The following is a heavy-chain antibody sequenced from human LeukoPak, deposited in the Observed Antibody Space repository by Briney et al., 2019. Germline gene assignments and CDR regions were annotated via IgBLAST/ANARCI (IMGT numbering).Heavy chain of an antibody. CDR3: AKDLGVVVTAPAFDI. V-gene: IGHV3-30*02. CDR2: IRYDGSNK. CDR1: GFTFSSYG. J-gene: IGHJ3*02. D-gene: IGHD2-21*02. Sequence: GGSLRLSCAASGFTFSSYGMHLVRQAPGKGLEWVAFIRYDGSNKYYADSVKGRFTISRDNSKNTLYLQMNSLRAEDTAVYYCAKDLGVVVTAPAFDIWGQGTMVTVSS.